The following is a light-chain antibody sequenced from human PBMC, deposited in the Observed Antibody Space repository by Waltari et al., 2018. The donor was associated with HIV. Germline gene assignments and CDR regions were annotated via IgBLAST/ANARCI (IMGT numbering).Light chain of an antibody. CDR2: ADT. Sequence: SYEVTRPPSLSVYPGQTASITCSGDKFEAKSDCWSQQNPGQSPILVIYADTKRPPRIPERFSASNSGNTATLTITGTQAMDEADYYCQAWDSTTRVFGGGTKLTVL. CDR1: KFEAKS. J-gene: IGLJ3*02. V-gene: IGLV3-1*01. CDR3: QAWDSTTRV.